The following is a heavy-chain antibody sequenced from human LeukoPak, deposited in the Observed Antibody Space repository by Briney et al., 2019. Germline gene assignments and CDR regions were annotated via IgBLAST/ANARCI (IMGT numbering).Heavy chain of an antibody. D-gene: IGHD6-19*01. V-gene: IGHV3-23*01. Sequence: PGGSLRLSCAASGFTFSSYALSWVRQAPGKGLEWVSAISGSGGSTYYADSVKGRFTISRDNSKNTLYLQMNSLRAEDTAVYYCAKDLPIAVAGTLDYWGQGTLVTVSS. J-gene: IGHJ4*02. CDR3: AKDLPIAVAGTLDY. CDR2: ISGSGGST. CDR1: GFTFSSYA.